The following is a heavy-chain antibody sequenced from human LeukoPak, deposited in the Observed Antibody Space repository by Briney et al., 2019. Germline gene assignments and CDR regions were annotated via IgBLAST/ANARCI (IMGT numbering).Heavy chain of an antibody. CDR3: ARHFGSAKNWFDP. CDR2: ISYTGST. J-gene: IGHJ5*02. V-gene: IGHV4-59*08. CDR1: GGSISSYY. Sequence: SETLSLTCTVSGGSISSYYWSWIRQPPGRGLEWIGYISYTGSTTYTPSLKNRVTIVADTPKNQFSLKLSSVPAADTAVYYCARHFGSAKNWFDPWGQGTLVTVSS. D-gene: IGHD3-16*01.